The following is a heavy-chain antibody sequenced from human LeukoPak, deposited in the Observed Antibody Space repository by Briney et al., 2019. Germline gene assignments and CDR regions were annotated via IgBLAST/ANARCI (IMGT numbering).Heavy chain of an antibody. V-gene: IGHV3-30-3*01. CDR3: ARDLGGYYSYAMDV. CDR1: GFSFNKYT. D-gene: IGHD3-16*01. Sequence: GGSLRLSCAASGFSFNKYTMHWVRQAPGKGLEWVAVISYDGSNKFYTDSVKGRFTISRDNSKNTLYLQMNSLRGEDTAVYYCARDLGGYYSYAMDVWGQGTTVTVSS. CDR2: ISYDGSNK. J-gene: IGHJ6*02.